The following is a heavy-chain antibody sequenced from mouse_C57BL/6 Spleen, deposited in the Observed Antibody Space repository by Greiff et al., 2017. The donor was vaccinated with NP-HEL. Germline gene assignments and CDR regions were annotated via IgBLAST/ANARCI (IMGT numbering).Heavy chain of an antibody. CDR3: ARCYDYDDGFDY. D-gene: IGHD2-4*01. Sequence: EVRLVESGGGLVKPGGSLKLSCAASGFTFSDYGMHWVRQAPEKGLEWVAYISSGSSTIYYADTVKGRFTISRDNAKNTLFLQMTSLRSEDTAMYYCARCYDYDDGFDYWGQGTTLTVSS. J-gene: IGHJ2*01. CDR1: GFTFSDYG. V-gene: IGHV5-17*01. CDR2: ISSGSSTI.